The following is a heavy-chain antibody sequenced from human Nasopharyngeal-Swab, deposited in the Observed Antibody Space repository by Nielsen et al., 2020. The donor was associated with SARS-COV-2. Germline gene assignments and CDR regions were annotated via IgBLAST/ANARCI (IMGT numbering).Heavy chain of an antibody. CDR2: ISSSYTYM. D-gene: IGHD3-10*01. Sequence: GRSLRLSCAASGFSFSTYSMNWVRQAPGKGLEWVSAISSSYTYMYYGDSVKGRFTISRDNAKNSLYLQMNSLTSEDTAVYYCARAGAFGSVRVDAFDIWGQGTMVTVSS. CDR3: ARAGAFGSVRVDAFDI. V-gene: IGHV3-21*01. CDR1: GFSFSTYS. J-gene: IGHJ3*02.